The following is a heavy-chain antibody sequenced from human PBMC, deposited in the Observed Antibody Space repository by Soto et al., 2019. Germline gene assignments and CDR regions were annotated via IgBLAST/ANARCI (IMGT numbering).Heavy chain of an antibody. CDR3: ATEQTFSSGSFDS. CDR1: GFTFRSSW. CDR2: IYSRADGGTT. V-gene: IGHV3-15*07. J-gene: IGHJ4*02. Sequence: EVQLVESGGGLVEPGGSLRLSCAASGFTFRSSWMNWVRQAPRKGLEWVGRIYSRADGGTTDYAAPVKGRFTISRDDSEDTLFLQMINLKTEDTAVYFCATEQTFSSGSFDSWGQGTLVTVSS. D-gene: IGHD6-19*01.